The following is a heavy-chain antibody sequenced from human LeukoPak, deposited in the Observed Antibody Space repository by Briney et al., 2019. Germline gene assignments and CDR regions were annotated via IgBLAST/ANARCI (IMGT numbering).Heavy chain of an antibody. CDR1: GFTVSSNY. D-gene: IGHD3-10*01. CDR3: ARAFAPGIRKALWFGDSL. J-gene: IGHJ4*02. V-gene: IGHV3-53*05. CDR2: IYSGGST. Sequence: GGSLRLSCAASGFTVSSNYMSWVRQAPGKGLEWVSVIYSGGSTYYADSVKGRFTISKDTSNNTLSLQMNSLGGDDTGVYYCARAFAPGIRKALWFGDSLRGQGTLVTVSS.